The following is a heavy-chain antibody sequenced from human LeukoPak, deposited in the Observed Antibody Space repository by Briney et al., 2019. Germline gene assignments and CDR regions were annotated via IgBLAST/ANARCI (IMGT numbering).Heavy chain of an antibody. CDR1: GFTVSSNY. D-gene: IGHD3-9*01. CDR2: IYSGDSA. V-gene: IGHV3-66*02. Sequence: GGSLRLSCAASGFTVSSNYMSWVRQAPGKGLEWVSVIYSGDSAYYADSVKGRFTISRDKSKNTLYLQMNSLRTEDTAVYYCASAITYYDIFGYWGQEPWSPSPQ. CDR3: ASAITYYDIFGY. J-gene: IGHJ4*01.